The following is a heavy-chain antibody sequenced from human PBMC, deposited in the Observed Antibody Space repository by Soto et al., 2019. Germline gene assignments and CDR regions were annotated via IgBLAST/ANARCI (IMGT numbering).Heavy chain of an antibody. V-gene: IGHV4-39*02. CDR1: GLSISSDYF. J-gene: IGHJ4*02. Sequence: QLQLQESGPGLVKPSETLSLTCTFSGLSISSDYFWGWFRQPPGKWLEWIASINSNGRTFYNPSVTSRVTIFVDTSKNHFSQKMASVTAADTAVYHCERLPRTTVHGTGTDSWGQGILVTVSS. CDR2: INSNGRT. D-gene: IGHD6-19*01. CDR3: ERLPRTTVHGTGTDS.